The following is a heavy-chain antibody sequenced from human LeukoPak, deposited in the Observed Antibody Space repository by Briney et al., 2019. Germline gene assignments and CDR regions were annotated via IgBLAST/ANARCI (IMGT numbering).Heavy chain of an antibody. CDR1: GYTLTELS. J-gene: IGHJ6*02. V-gene: IGHV1-24*01. CDR2: FDPEDGEA. D-gene: IGHD2-2*02. CDR3: QGVVVVPAAIGYYYYGMDV. Sequence: ASVKVSCKVSGYTLTELSMHWVRQAPGNGLEWMGGFDPEDGEAIYAQKFQGRVTMTEDTSTDTAYMELSSLRSEDTAVHYCQGVVVVPAAIGYYYYGMDVWGQGTTVTVSS.